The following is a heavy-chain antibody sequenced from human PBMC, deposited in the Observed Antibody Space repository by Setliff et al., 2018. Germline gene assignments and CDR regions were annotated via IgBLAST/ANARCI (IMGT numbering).Heavy chain of an antibody. J-gene: IGHJ5*02. CDR3: AKYPSNSVYNYFDP. CDR2: ISGSGGAT. CDR1: GFTFSSYA. V-gene: IGHV3-23*01. D-gene: IGHD1-7*01. Sequence: GESLTISCAASGFTFSSYAMTWVRQAPGKGLEWVSGISGSGGATYYAASVKGRFSISRDNSKNTLSLQMNSLRAEDTAIYYCAKYPSNSVYNYFDPWGQGTLVTV.